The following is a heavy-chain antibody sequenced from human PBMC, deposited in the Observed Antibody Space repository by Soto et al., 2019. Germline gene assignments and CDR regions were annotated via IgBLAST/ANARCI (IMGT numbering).Heavy chain of an antibody. V-gene: IGHV3-23*01. CDR2: IGGST. CDR3: AKDRRSTVTKGNFDY. Sequence: GGSLRLSCAASGFTFSSYAMSWVRQAPGKGLEWVSAIGGSTYYADSVKGRFTISRDNSKNTLYLQMNSLRAEDTAVYYCAKDRRSTVTKGNFDYWGQGTLVTVSS. CDR1: GFTFSSYA. D-gene: IGHD4-4*01. J-gene: IGHJ4*02.